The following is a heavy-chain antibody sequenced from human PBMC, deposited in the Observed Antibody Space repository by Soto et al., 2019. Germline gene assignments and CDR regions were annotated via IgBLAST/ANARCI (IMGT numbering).Heavy chain of an antibody. CDR1: GFTFSSYW. Sequence: GGSLRLSCAASGFTFSSYWMSWVRQAPGKGLEWVANIKQDGSEKYYVDSVKGRFTISRDNAKNSLYLQMNSLRAEDTAVYYCARDYPAADANWDYGMDVWGQGTTVTVSS. V-gene: IGHV3-7*01. CDR2: IKQDGSEK. D-gene: IGHD6-13*01. CDR3: ARDYPAADANWDYGMDV. J-gene: IGHJ6*02.